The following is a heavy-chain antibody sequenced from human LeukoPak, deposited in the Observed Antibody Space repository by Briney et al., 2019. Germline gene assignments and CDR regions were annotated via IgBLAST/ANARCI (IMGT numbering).Heavy chain of an antibody. CDR1: GFTFSSYW. J-gene: IGHJ4*02. D-gene: IGHD1-26*01. CDR3: ATGAAAFDY. V-gene: IGHV3-74*01. CDR2: VNSDGSST. Sequence: GSLRLSCAASGFTFSSYWMHWVRQAPGKGLVWVSRVNSDGSSTTYADSVKGRFTISRDNAKNTFYLQMNSLRAEDTAVYYCATGAAAFDYWGQGTLVTVSS.